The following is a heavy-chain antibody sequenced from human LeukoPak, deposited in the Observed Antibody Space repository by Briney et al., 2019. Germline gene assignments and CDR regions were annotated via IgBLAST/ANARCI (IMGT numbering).Heavy chain of an antibody. CDR1: GYSISSGYY. V-gene: IGHV4-38-2*02. Sequence: SETLSLTCTVSGYSISSGYYWGWVRQTPGKGLEWIGSIYYSGSTYYNPSLKSRVTISADTSKNQFSLKLNSVTAADTAVYYCARVMAYFDILTRYSGGSFFDLWGRGTLVTVSS. CDR3: ARVMAYFDILTRYSGGSFFDL. D-gene: IGHD3-9*01. CDR2: IYYSGST. J-gene: IGHJ2*01.